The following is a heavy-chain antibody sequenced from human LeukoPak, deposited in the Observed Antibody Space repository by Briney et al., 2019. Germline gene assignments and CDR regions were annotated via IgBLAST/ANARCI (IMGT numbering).Heavy chain of an antibody. J-gene: IGHJ4*02. Sequence: GGSLRLSCAASGGTFSSYAISWVRQAPGQGLEWMGRIIPILGIANYAQKFQGRVTITADKSTSTAYMELSSLRSEDTAVYYCASERGEIQLWPAETSKPFDYWGQGTLVTVSS. CDR1: GGTFSSYA. CDR2: IIPILGIA. V-gene: IGHV1-69*04. D-gene: IGHD5-18*01. CDR3: ASERGEIQLWPAETSKPFDY.